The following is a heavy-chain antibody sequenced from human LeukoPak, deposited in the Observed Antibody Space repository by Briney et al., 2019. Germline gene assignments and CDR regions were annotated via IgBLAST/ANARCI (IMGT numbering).Heavy chain of an antibody. CDR3: ARDPRYSSSELGSGPFDP. Sequence: PSETLSLTCTVSGGSISSSSYYWGWIRQPPGKGLEWIGTIYYSGSTYYSPSLKSRVTISVDTSKNQFSLKLSSVTAADTAVYYCARDPRYSSSELGSGPFDPWGQGTLVTVSS. CDR1: GGSISSSSYY. CDR2: IYYSGST. J-gene: IGHJ5*02. D-gene: IGHD6-6*01. V-gene: IGHV4-39*07.